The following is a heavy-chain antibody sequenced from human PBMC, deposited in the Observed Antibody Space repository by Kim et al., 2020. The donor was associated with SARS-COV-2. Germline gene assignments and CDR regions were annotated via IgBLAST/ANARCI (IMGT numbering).Heavy chain of an antibody. D-gene: IGHD6-13*01. V-gene: IGHV3-23*01. CDR3: AKERRSSSWRNWFDP. Sequence: DSVKGRFTISRDNSKNTLYLQMNSLRAEDTAVYYCAKERRSSSWRNWFDPWGQGTLVTVSS. J-gene: IGHJ5*02.